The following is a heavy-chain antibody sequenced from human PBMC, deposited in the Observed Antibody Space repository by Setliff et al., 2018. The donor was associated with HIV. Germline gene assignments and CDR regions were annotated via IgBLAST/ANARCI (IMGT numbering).Heavy chain of an antibody. J-gene: IGHJ4*02. CDR1: GGSIRNEDYF. CDR2: FYTSGST. V-gene: IGHV4-61*02. CDR3: ARDDYGYNGKGFDY. D-gene: IGHD4-17*01. Sequence: PSETLSLTCTVSGGSIRNEDYFWSWIRQPAGKGLEWIGRFYTSGSTNYNPPFKSRVTISEGTSENQFSLKLTSVTAADTAVYYCARDDYGYNGKGFDYWGPGTLVTVSS.